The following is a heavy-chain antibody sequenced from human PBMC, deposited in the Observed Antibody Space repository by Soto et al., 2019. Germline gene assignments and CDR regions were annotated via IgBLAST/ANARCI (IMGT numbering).Heavy chain of an antibody. V-gene: IGHV4-34*01. D-gene: IGHD2-15*01. CDR2: INHSGYT. CDR3: ARAVVGTPYYFDP. Sequence: SETLSLTCAISSGSFKDSYWTWIRQPPGKGLEWIGEINHSGYTNSNPSLKSRVTISVDASKTQFSLNLSSVTAAETAVYYCARAVVGTPYYFDPWSQGTQVTVS. J-gene: IGHJ4*02. CDR1: SGSFKDSY.